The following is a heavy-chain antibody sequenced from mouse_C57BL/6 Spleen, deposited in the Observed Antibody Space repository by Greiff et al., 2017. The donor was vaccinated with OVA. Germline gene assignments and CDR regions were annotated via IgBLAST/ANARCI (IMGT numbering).Heavy chain of an antibody. V-gene: IGHV6-6*01. J-gene: IGHJ4*01. CDR2: IRNKANNHAT. Sequence: DVMLVESGGGLVQPGGSMKLSCAASGFTFSDAWMDWVRQSPEKGLEWVAEIRNKANNHATYYAESVKGRFTISRDDSKSSVYLQMNSLRAEDTGIYYCTRRGSNYYAMDYWGQGTSVTVSA. D-gene: IGHD1-1*01. CDR3: TRRGSNYYAMDY. CDR1: GFTFSDAW.